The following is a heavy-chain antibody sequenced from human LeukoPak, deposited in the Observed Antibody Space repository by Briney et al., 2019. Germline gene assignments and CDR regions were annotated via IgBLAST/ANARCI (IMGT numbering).Heavy chain of an antibody. J-gene: IGHJ4*02. V-gene: IGHV1-18*01. CDR2: ISAYNGNT. D-gene: IGHD4-17*01. CDR1: GYTFTSYG. CDR3: ARDWWYGDYSIGDD. Sequence: VASVKVSCKASGYTFTSYGISWVRQAPGQGLEWMGWISAYNGNTNYAQKLQGGVTMTTDTSTSTVYMDLRSLTSDDTAVYYCARDWWYGDYSIGDDWGQGTLVTVSS.